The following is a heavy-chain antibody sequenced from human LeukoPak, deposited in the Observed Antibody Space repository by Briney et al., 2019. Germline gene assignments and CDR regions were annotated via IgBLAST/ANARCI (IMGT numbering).Heavy chain of an antibody. J-gene: IGHJ3*02. V-gene: IGHV4-59*01. D-gene: IGHD6-19*01. Sequence: SETLSLTCTVSGASISGYYWSWIRLPPGKGLEWIGDIYYNGSTNYNPSLKSRVTISVDTSKNQLSLKLSSVTAADTAMYYCAREDSSGWSAFDIWGHGTVVTVSS. CDR2: IYYNGST. CDR1: GASISGYY. CDR3: AREDSSGWSAFDI.